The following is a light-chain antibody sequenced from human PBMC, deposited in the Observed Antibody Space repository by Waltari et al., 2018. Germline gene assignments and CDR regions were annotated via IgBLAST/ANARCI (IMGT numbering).Light chain of an antibody. CDR1: QSNTSY. CDR3: QQSYSTPPT. Sequence: IQMTQSPSSLSASVGDRVTITCRASQSNTSYLNWYQQKPGKDPKFLISAASSLQSGVPSRFSGSGSGTDFTLTISSLQPEDFATYYCQQSYSTPPTFGQGTRLETK. J-gene: IGKJ5*01. V-gene: IGKV1-39*01. CDR2: AAS.